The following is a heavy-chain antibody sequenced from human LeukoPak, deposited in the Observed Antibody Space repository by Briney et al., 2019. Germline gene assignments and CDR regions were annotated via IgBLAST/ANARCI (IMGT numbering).Heavy chain of an antibody. Sequence: ASVKVSCKASGYTFTGYYMHWVRQAPGQGLEWMGWINPNSGGTNYAQKFQGRVTMTRDTSISTAYMELSRLRSDDTAVYYCATPNKYSSGWYRFDYWGQGTLVTVSS. J-gene: IGHJ4*02. CDR2: INPNSGGT. CDR1: GYTFTGYY. D-gene: IGHD6-19*01. CDR3: ATPNKYSSGWYRFDY. V-gene: IGHV1-2*02.